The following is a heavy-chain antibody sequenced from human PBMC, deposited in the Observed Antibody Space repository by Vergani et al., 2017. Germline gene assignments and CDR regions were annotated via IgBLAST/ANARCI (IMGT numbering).Heavy chain of an antibody. V-gene: IGHV4-61*02. CDR3: ARGETRTDWFDP. CDR2: VYPSGTT. D-gene: IGHD3/OR15-3a*01. J-gene: IGHJ5*02. Sequence: VQLQESGPGLVKPSETLSLICSVSGVSMQSGSFYWTWTRQTAEGRLEWMGRVYPSGTTNYNPSLNGRVTIFVDKSKNLLSLRLNSVTAADTAVLYCARGETRTDWFDPWGQGTLVTVSS. CDR1: GVSMQSGSFY.